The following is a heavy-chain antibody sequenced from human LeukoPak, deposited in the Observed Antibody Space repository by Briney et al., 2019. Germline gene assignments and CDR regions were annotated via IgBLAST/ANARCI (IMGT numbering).Heavy chain of an antibody. D-gene: IGHD3-22*01. CDR2: ITSSSSYI. CDR1: GFTFSSYT. V-gene: IGHV3-21*01. Sequence: EGSLRLSCAASGFTFSSYTMNWVRQAPGKGLEWVSSITSSSSYIYYADSVMGRFTISRDNANNSLYLQMNSLRAEDTAVYYCARHVVAVGFDYWGQGTLVTVYS. J-gene: IGHJ4*02. CDR3: ARHVVAVGFDY.